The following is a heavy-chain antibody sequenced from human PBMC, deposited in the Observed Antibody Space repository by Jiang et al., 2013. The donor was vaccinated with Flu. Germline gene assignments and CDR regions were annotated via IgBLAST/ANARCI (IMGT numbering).Heavy chain of an antibody. CDR3: ATAVGGYSYGYVAS. J-gene: IGHJ4*02. V-gene: IGHV1-69*01. Sequence: SGAEVKKPGSSLKVSCKASGGTLSYAINWVRQAPGQGLEWMGGIIPIFGRIDYAQKFQGRVTITADESTSTAYMDLSTLRSDDTAVYYCATAVGGYSYGYVASWGQGTLVTVSS. D-gene: IGHD5-18*01. CDR1: GGTLSYA. CDR2: IIPIFGRI.